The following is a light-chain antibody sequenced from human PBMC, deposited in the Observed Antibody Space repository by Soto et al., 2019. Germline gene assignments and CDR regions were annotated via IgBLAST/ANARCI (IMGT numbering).Light chain of an antibody. V-gene: IGKV1-5*03. Sequence: DIQMTQSPSTLSASVGDRVTITCRASQSISSWLAWYQQKPGKAPNLLIHKASTLLSGVPSRFSGSRSGTEFTLTISSLHPDDFATYYCQQYNTHRAWTFGQGTKVEIK. CDR2: KAS. CDR3: QQYNTHRAWT. J-gene: IGKJ1*01. CDR1: QSISSW.